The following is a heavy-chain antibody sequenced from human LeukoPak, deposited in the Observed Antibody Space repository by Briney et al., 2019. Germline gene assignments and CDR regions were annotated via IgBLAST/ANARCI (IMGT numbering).Heavy chain of an antibody. CDR3: ARSGSGWNFDS. CDR1: GGSMSSYY. CDR2: IYTSGST. Sequence: SETLSLTCIVSGGSMSSYYWSWIRQPVGKGLEWIGRIYTSGSTNYNPSLKSRVTMSVDTSKNHFSLKLRSVTAADTAVYYCARSGSGWNFDSWGQGTLVTVSS. D-gene: IGHD6-19*01. J-gene: IGHJ4*02. V-gene: IGHV4-4*07.